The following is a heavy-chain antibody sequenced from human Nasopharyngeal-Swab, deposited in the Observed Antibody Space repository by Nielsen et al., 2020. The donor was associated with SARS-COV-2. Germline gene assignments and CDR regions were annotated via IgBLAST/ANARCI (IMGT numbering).Heavy chain of an antibody. CDR3: AREEIVGATGGISY. Sequence: GESLKISCAASGFTFSSYGMHWVRQAPGKGLEWVAVIWYGGSNKYYADSVKGRFTISRDNSKNTLYLQMNSLRAEDTAVYYCAREEIVGATGGISYWGQGTLVTVSS. V-gene: IGHV3-33*01. D-gene: IGHD1-26*01. CDR1: GFTFSSYG. J-gene: IGHJ4*02. CDR2: IWYGGSNK.